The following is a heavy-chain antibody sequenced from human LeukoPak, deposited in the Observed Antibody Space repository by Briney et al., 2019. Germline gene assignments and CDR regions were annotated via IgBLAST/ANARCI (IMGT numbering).Heavy chain of an antibody. CDR1: GGSISSGSYY. CDR2: IYTSGST. D-gene: IGHD5-18*01. J-gene: IGHJ4*02. Sequence: SQTLSLTCTVSGGSISSGSYYWSWIRQPAGKGLEWIGRIYTSGSTNYNPSLKSRVTISVDTSKNQFSLKLSSVTAADTAVYYCAPLADTAMELGYWGQGTLVTVSS. CDR3: APLADTAMELGY. V-gene: IGHV4-61*02.